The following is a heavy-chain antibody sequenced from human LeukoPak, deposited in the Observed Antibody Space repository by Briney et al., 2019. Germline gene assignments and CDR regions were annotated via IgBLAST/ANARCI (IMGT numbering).Heavy chain of an antibody. D-gene: IGHD2-15*01. Sequence: KPSETLSLTCAVYGGSFSGYYWSWIRQPPGKGLEWIGEINHSGSTNYNPSLKSRVTISVDTSKNQFSLKLSSVTAADTAVYYCAREEEYCSGDSCYGWFDPWGQGTLVTVSS. V-gene: IGHV4-34*01. CDR2: INHSGST. CDR1: GGSFSGYY. CDR3: AREEEYCSGDSCYGWFDP. J-gene: IGHJ5*02.